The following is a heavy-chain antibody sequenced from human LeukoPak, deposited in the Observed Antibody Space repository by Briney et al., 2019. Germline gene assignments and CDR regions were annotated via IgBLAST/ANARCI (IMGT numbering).Heavy chain of an antibody. V-gene: IGHV3-33*05. CDR1: GFIFSTYG. CDR2: IQYDGSKQ. Sequence: GRSLRLSCAASGFIFSTYGINWVRQAPGKGPEWVAGIQYDGSKQYYIDSVKGRFTISRDNSRNTVNLQMNSLRAEDTAVYYCVRDFQAKPAFDVWGQGTMVTVSS. J-gene: IGHJ3*01. CDR3: VRDFQAKPAFDV. D-gene: IGHD1-14*01.